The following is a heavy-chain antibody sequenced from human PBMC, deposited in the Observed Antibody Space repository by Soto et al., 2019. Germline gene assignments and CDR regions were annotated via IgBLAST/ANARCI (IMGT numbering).Heavy chain of an antibody. Sequence: GGSLRLSCAASGFTVSSNYMSWVRQAPGKGLEGVSVIYSGGSTYYADSVKGRFTISRHNSKNTLYLQMNSLRAEDTAVYYCARGRGDYYYYMDVWGKGTTVTVSS. CDR1: GFTVSSNY. V-gene: IGHV3-53*04. CDR3: ARGRGDYYYYMDV. CDR2: IYSGGST. D-gene: IGHD3-10*01. J-gene: IGHJ6*03.